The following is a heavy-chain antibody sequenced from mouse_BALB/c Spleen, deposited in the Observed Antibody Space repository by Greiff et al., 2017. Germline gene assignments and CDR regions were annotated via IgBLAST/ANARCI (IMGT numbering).Heavy chain of an antibody. CDR2: IDTSDSYT. D-gene: IGHD2-3*01. CDR3: ARSDDGYFDAMDY. V-gene: IGHV1-69*01. J-gene: IGHJ4*01. CDR1: GYTFTDYW. Sequence: QVQLKQPGAELVMPGASVKMSCKASGYTFTDYWMHWVKQRPGQGLEWIGAIDTSDSYTSYNQKFKGKATLTVDESSSTAYMQLSSLTSEDSAVYYCARSDDGYFDAMDYWGQGTSVTVSS.